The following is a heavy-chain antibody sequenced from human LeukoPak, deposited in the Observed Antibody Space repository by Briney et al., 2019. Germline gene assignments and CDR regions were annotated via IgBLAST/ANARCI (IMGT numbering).Heavy chain of an antibody. CDR3: AREKAAWGFDP. CDR2: ISSSGSTI. V-gene: IGHV3-48*03. CDR1: GFTFSSYE. D-gene: IGHD6-13*01. Sequence: GGSLRLSCAASGFTFSSYEMNWVRQAPGKGLEWVSYISSSGSTIYYADSVKGRFTISRDNAKNSLYLQMNSLRAEDTAVYYCAREKAAWGFDPWGQGTLVAVSS. J-gene: IGHJ5*02.